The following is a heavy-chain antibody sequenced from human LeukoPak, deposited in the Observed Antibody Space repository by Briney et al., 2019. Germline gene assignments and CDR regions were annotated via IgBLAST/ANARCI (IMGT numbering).Heavy chain of an antibody. D-gene: IGHD2-21*01. V-gene: IGHV3-66*02. CDR1: GFSVSSNY. CDR3: SIASGPMCGMDV. CDR2: IYSGGST. J-gene: IGHJ6*02. Sequence: AGSLTLSWAVAGFSVSSNYMSWDRQPPGEGLEWVSVIYSGGSTYYEDSVKGRFPISRDNSKNPLYLQMNSLTAEDAAVYYCSIASGPMCGMDVWGQETTVTVSS.